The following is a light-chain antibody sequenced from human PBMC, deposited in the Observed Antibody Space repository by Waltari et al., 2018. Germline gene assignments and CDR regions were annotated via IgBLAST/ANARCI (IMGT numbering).Light chain of an antibody. Sequence: DIQMTQSPSMLSASVGDRVTITCRASQNINMYLAWYQKKPGKAPKFVIYDASKSEVPSKFSGSGSGTEFTLTISSLQPDDSATYYCQQYSSSSPWAFGQGTKVEIK. CDR3: QQYSSSSPWA. J-gene: IGKJ1*01. V-gene: IGKV1-5*01. CDR2: DAS. CDR1: QNINMY.